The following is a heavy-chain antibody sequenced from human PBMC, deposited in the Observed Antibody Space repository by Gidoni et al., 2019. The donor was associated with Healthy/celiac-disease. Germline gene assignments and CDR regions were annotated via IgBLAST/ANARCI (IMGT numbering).Heavy chain of an antibody. J-gene: IGHJ4*02. V-gene: IGHV4-34*01. Sequence: QVQLQQWGAGLLKPSETLSLTCAVYGGSFSGYYWRWIRQPPGKGLEWIGEINHSGSTNYNPSLKSRVTISVDTSKNQFSLKLSSVTAADTAVYYCARGRGYYDILTGYYHPYYFDYWGQGTLVTVSS. CDR2: INHSGST. D-gene: IGHD3-9*01. CDR1: GGSFSGYY. CDR3: ARGRGYYDILTGYYHPYYFDY.